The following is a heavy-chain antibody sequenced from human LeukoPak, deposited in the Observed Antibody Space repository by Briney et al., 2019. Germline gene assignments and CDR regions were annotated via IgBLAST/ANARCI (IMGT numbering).Heavy chain of an antibody. D-gene: IGHD2-15*01. J-gene: IGHJ6*03. V-gene: IGHV1-69*05. CDR1: GGTFSSYA. CDR2: IVPIFGTA. CDR3: ASQGGGHPLNPYYYYYMDV. Sequence: GASVKVSCKASGGTFSSYAISWVRQAPGQGLEWMGGIVPIFGTANYAQKFQGRVTITTDESTSTAYMELSSLRSEDTAVYYCASQGGGHPLNPYYYYYMDVWGKGTTVTVSS.